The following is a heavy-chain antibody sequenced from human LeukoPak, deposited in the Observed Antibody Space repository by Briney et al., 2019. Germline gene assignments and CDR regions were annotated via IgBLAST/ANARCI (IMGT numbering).Heavy chain of an antibody. CDR2: IYYSGST. D-gene: IGHD3-22*01. J-gene: IGHJ4*02. V-gene: IGHV4-59*08. CDR3: ARGKYYYDSSGSSGSD. CDR1: GGSISSYY. Sequence: SETLSLTCTVSGGSISSYYWSWIRQPPGKGLEWIGYIYYSGSTNYNPSLKSRVTISVDTSKNQFSLKLSSVTAADTAVYYCARGKYYYDSSGSSGSDWGQGTLVTVSS.